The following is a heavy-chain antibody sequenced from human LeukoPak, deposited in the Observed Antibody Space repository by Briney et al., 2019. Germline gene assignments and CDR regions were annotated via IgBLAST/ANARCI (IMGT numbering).Heavy chain of an antibody. CDR1: GYTFTDYY. D-gene: IGHD3-22*01. J-gene: IGHJ4*02. CDR2: INPNSGVT. Sequence: ASVKVSRKASGYTFTDYYMHWVRQAPGQGLEWMGWINPNSGVTNYAQKFQGRVTMTRDTSISTAYMELSRLSSGDTAVYYCATDYYYDSSGSYYTVDYWGQGTLVTVSS. CDR3: ATDYYYDSSGSYYTVDY. V-gene: IGHV1-2*02.